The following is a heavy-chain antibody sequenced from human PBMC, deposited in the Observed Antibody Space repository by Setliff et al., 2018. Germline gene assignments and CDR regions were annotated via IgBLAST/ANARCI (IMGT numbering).Heavy chain of an antibody. CDR1: GGSISSHY. J-gene: IGHJ4*02. Sequence: PSETLSLTCTVSGGSISSHYWSWIRQPPGKGLEWIGYIYYSGSTNYNPSLKSRVIILVDMSKNHFSLKLSSVTAADTAVYYCARQTGEQLVDYWGQGTLVTVSS. V-gene: IGHV4-59*08. CDR2: IYYSGST. D-gene: IGHD6-6*01. CDR3: ARQTGEQLVDY.